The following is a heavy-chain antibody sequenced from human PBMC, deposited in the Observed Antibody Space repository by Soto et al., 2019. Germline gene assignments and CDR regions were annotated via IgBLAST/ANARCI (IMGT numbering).Heavy chain of an antibody. CDR3: TRGGVSTVTSLDY. D-gene: IGHD4-17*01. CDR1: GDSISSNNW. CDR2: IFHSGST. Sequence: QVQLQESGPGLVKPSGTLSLTCAVSGDSISSNNWWSWVRQPPGKGLEWIGEIFHSGSTNYNPSLKSRVTISGDKSKNQFSLKLSSGTAADTAVYYCTRGGVSTVTSLDYWGQGTLVTVSS. J-gene: IGHJ4*02. V-gene: IGHV4-4*02.